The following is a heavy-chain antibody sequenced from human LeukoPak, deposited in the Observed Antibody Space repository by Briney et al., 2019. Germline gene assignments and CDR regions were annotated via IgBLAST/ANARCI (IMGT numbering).Heavy chain of an antibody. Sequence: ATVKISCMVSGYTFTDYYMHSGPQAPGKGLEWMGLVDPEDGETIYAETFYGRVTITADTSTDAAYMELSSLRSEDTGVYYCARDFSGSYYGYYYYMDVWGKGTTVTVSS. CDR1: GYTFTDYY. V-gene: IGHV1-69-2*01. D-gene: IGHD1-26*01. CDR2: VDPEDGET. J-gene: IGHJ6*03. CDR3: ARDFSGSYYGYYYYMDV.